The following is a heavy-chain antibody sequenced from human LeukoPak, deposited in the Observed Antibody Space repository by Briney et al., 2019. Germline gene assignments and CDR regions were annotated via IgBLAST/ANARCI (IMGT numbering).Heavy chain of an antibody. CDR3: AKTYYYDSSAYYLDCDH. CDR2: IRYDGSNK. D-gene: IGHD3-22*01. J-gene: IGHJ4*02. CDR1: GFTFSSYG. Sequence: PGGSLRLSCAASGFTFSSYGMHWVRQAPGKGLEWVSFIRYDGSNKYYADSVKGRFTISRDNSKNTLYLQMNSLRAEDTAVYYCAKTYYYDSSAYYLDCDHWGQGTLVTVSS. V-gene: IGHV3-30*02.